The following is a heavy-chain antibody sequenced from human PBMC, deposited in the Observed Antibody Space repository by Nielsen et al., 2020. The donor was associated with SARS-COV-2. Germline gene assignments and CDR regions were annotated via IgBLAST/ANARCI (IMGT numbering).Heavy chain of an antibody. CDR1: GFPLVRFA. J-gene: IGHJ4*02. CDR3: AKNPSRRDYGADY. Sequence: GESLKISCAASGFPLVRFAMSWVRQAPGKGLEWVSSIGAIDGSTNYAESLRGRFTIPRDNSKNTLYLQIDSLRTEDTAMYYCAKNPSRRDYGADYWGQGTLVTVAS. V-gene: IGHV3-23*01. D-gene: IGHD4-17*01. CDR2: IGAIDGST.